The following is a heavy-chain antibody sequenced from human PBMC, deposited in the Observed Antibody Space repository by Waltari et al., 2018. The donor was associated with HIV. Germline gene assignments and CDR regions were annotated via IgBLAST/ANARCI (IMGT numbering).Heavy chain of an antibody. CDR2: ISSSSSTI. CDR1: GFTFTSYG. J-gene: IGHJ4*02. Sequence: EVQLVESGGGLVQPGGSLRLSCAASGFTFTSYGMNWVRQAPGKGLEWVSFISSSSSTIYYADSVKGRFTISRDNAKNSLYLQMNSLRAEDTVVYYCARETYYYDSSGPYFDYWGQGTLVTVSS. D-gene: IGHD3-22*01. V-gene: IGHV3-48*01. CDR3: ARETYYYDSSGPYFDY.